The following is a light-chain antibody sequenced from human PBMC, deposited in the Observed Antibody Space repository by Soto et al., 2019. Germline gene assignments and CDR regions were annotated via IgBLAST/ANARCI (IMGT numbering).Light chain of an antibody. CDR3: CSYAGSYTGV. CDR1: SSDVGGYNY. J-gene: IGLJ2*01. V-gene: IGLV2-11*01. CDR2: DVS. Sequence: QSVLTQPRSVSGSPGQSVTISCTGTSSDVGGYNYVSWYQQHPGKAPKLMIYDVSKRPSGVPDRFSGSKSGNTASLTSSGLQAEDEADYYCCSYAGSYTGVFGGGTKVTVL.